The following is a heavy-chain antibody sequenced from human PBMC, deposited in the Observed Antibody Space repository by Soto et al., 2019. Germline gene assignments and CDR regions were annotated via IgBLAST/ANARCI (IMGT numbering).Heavy chain of an antibody. V-gene: IGHV3-30*18. D-gene: IGHD2-2*01. CDR3: ANLLIPDY. CDR1: GFTFSSYG. CDR2: ISYDGSNK. Sequence: GGSLRLSCAASGFTFSSYGMHWVRQAPGKGLEWVAVISYDGSNKYYADSVKGRFTISRDNSKNTLYLQMYSLRAEDTAVYYCANLLIPDYWGQGTLVTVSS. J-gene: IGHJ4*02.